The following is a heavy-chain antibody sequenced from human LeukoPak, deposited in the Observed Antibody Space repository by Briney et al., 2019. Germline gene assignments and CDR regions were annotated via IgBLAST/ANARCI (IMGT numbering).Heavy chain of an antibody. D-gene: IGHD5-12*01. CDR2: IYHRDSDT. CDR1: GYSFTSYW. CDR3: ARHRDSGYGRWRYYYYYMDV. V-gene: IGHV5-51*01. J-gene: IGHJ6*03. Sequence: NLGESLKISCKGSGYSFTSYWIGWVRQMPGKGLDWSGVIYHRDSDTRYSPSFQGQVTISAAKSISTAYLQCSSLKASDPAMYYRARHRDSGYGRWRYYYYYMDVWGKGTTVTVSS.